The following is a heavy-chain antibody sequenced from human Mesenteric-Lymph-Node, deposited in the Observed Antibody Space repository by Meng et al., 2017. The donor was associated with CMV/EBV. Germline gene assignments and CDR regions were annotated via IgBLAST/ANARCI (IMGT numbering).Heavy chain of an antibody. D-gene: IGHD3-9*01. V-gene: IGHV4-34*01. CDR2: INHSGST. CDR3: ARGSSYDILTGYFDY. CDR1: GGSFSGYY. Sequence: QVQLPPLGAGLLKPSGTLSVTCAVYGGSFSGYYWNWIRQSPEKGLEWIGEINHSGSTTYNPSFTSRIIISVDTSTNQISLNMSSVTAADTAVYYCARGSSYDILTGYFDYWGQGALVTVSS. J-gene: IGHJ4*02.